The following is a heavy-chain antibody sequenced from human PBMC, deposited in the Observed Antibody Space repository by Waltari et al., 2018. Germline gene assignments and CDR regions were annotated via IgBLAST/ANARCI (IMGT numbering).Heavy chain of an antibody. J-gene: IGHJ4*01. CDR1: GFNFRNYE. D-gene: IGHD1-26*01. Sequence: EVQLVESGGVLVQPGGSRSILCAASGFNFRNYEMNWVREAPGKGLEWVSYMSSGAFTIFYADSVKGRFTISRDNAKNSVYLEMNSLRADDTAIYYCARGEGGANEYWGQGTLVTVSS. CDR2: MSSGAFTI. CDR3: ARGEGGANEY. V-gene: IGHV3-48*03.